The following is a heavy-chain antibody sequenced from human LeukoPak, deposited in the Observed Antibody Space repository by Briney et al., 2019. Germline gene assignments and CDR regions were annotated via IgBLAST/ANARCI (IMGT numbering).Heavy chain of an antibody. CDR1: GFTFDDYG. D-gene: IGHD6-19*01. CDR2: IRYDAANQ. CDR3: AKDIAVSDSYFDY. Sequence: GGSLRLSCAASGFTFDDYGMSWVRQAPGKGLEWVAFIRYDAANQYYADSVKGRFTISRDNSKNTLYLQMDSLRSEDTAIYHCAKDIAVSDSYFDYWGQGTLVTVSS. V-gene: IGHV3-30*02. J-gene: IGHJ4*02.